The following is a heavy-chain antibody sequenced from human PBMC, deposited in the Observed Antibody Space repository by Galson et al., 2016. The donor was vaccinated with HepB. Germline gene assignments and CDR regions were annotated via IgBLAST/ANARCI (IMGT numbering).Heavy chain of an antibody. CDR2: ITSGSTYI. V-gene: IGHV3-21*06. J-gene: IGHJ4*02. CDR3: ARVSRRSSWDLDF. D-gene: IGHD6-13*01. Sequence: SLRLSCAASGFTLSSYSLIWVRQAPGKGLEWVSSITSGSTYIYYADSMRGRFTISRDNAKNSLYLQMGSLRVDDTAVYHGARVSRRSSWDLDFWGQGTRVTVSS. CDR1: GFTLSSYS.